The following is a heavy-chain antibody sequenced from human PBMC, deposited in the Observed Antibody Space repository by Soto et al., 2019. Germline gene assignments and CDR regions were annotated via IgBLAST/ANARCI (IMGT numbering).Heavy chain of an antibody. J-gene: IGHJ5*02. CDR1: GGTSISYS. Sequence: GASVKVSCKASGGTSISYSISWVRQAPGQGLEWMGRIIPMLGMANYAQKFQGRVTMTEDTSTDTAYMELRSLRSDDTAVYYCARRGSGWSFWFDPWGQGTLVTVSS. CDR2: IIPMLGMA. V-gene: IGHV1-69*02. CDR3: ARRGSGWSFWFDP. D-gene: IGHD6-19*01.